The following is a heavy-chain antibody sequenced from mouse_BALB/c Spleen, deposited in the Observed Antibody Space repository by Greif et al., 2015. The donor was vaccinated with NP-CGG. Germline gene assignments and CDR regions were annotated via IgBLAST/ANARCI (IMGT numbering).Heavy chain of an antibody. CDR2: ILPGSGST. CDR3: ARDYRYDGTGFAY. CDR1: GYTFSSYW. Sequence: QVQLQQSGAELMKPGASVKISCKATGYTFSSYWIEWVKQRPGHGLEWIGEILPGSGSTNYNEKFKGKATFTADTSSNTAYMQLSSLTSEDSAVYYCARDYRYDGTGFAYWGQGTLVTVSA. V-gene: IGHV1-9*01. D-gene: IGHD2-14*01. J-gene: IGHJ3*01.